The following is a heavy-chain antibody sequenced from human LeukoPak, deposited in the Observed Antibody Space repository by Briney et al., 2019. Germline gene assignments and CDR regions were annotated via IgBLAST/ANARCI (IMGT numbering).Heavy chain of an antibody. D-gene: IGHD5-18*01. V-gene: IGHV1-69*06. CDR2: IIPIFGTA. CDR3: ARGGYSYGLLYYFDY. CDR1: GGTFSSYA. J-gene: IGHJ4*02. Sequence: SVKVSCKASGGTFSSYAISWVRQAPGQGLEWMGGIIPIFGTANYAQKFQGRVTITADKSTSTAYMELSSLRSEDTAVYYCARGGYSYGLLYYFDYWGQGTLVTVSS.